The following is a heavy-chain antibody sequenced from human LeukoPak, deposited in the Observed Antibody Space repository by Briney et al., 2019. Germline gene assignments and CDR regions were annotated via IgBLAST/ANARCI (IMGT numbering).Heavy chain of an antibody. CDR2: ISYDGSNK. D-gene: IGHD3/OR15-3a*01. CDR1: GFTFSSYA. Sequence: GRSLRLSCAASGFTFSSYAMHWVRQAPGKGLEWGAVISYDGSNKYYADSVKDRFTISRDNSKNTLYLQMNSLRAEDTAVYYCARDRTGGGGPFDYWGQGTLVTVSS. V-gene: IGHV3-30*04. CDR3: ARDRTGGGGPFDY. J-gene: IGHJ4*02.